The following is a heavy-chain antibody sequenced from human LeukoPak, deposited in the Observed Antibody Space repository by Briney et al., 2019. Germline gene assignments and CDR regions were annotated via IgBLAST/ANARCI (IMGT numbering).Heavy chain of an antibody. CDR1: GFTFDDYG. Sequence: PGGSLRLSCAASGFTFDDYGMSWVRQAPGEGVEWGSGINWNGGSTGYADSVKGRFTISRDNAKNSLYLQMNSLRAEDTALYYCARVGQLTPYYYYYMDVWGKGTTVTVSS. J-gene: IGHJ6*03. V-gene: IGHV3-20*04. CDR3: ARVGQLTPYYYYYMDV. CDR2: INWNGGST. D-gene: IGHD6-13*01.